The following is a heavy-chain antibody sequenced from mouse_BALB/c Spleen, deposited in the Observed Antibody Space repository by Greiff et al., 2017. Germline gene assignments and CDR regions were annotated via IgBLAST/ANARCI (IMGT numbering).Heavy chain of an antibody. CDR1: GYSITSGYY. D-gene: IGHD2-10*01. V-gene: IGHV3-6*02. Sequence: VQLQQSGPGLVKPSQSLSLTCSVTGYSITSGYYWNWIRQFPGNKLEWMGYISYDGSNNYNPSLKNRISITRDTSKNQFFLKLNSVTAEDTATYCCARPYYGNYVGYAMDYWGQGTSVTVSS. CDR3: ARPYYGNYVGYAMDY. J-gene: IGHJ4*01. CDR2: ISYDGSN.